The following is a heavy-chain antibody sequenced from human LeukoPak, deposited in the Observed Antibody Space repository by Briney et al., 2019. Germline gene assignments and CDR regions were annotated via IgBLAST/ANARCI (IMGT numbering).Heavy chain of an antibody. J-gene: IGHJ4*02. Sequence: GGSLRLSCAASGFTFSSYGMHWVRQAPGKGLEWVAVIWYDGSNKYYADSVKGRFTISRDNSKNTLYLQMNSLRAEDTAVYYCARDGLGITMVRGVIPVDYWGQGALVTVSS. CDR1: GFTFSSYG. D-gene: IGHD3-10*01. CDR3: ARDGLGITMVRGVIPVDY. V-gene: IGHV3-33*01. CDR2: IWYDGSNK.